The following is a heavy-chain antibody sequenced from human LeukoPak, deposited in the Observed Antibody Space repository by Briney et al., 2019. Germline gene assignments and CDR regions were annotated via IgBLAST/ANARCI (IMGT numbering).Heavy chain of an antibody. J-gene: IGHJ6*02. Sequence: GASVKVSCKASGYTFTSYGISWVRQAPGQGLEWMGRIIPILGIANYAQKFQGRVTITADKSTSTAYMELSSLRSEDTAVYYCARDNGSPGVWYYGMDVWGQGTTVTVSS. CDR1: GYTFTSYG. D-gene: IGHD2-8*01. CDR2: IIPILGIA. V-gene: IGHV1-69*04. CDR3: ARDNGSPGVWYYGMDV.